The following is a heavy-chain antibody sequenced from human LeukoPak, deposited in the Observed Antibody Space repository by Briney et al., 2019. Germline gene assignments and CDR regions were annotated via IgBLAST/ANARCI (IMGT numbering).Heavy chain of an antibody. J-gene: IGHJ4*02. V-gene: IGHV5-51*01. CDR3: AKLGAYTSSWYGSFDY. Sequence: GESLKISCKGSGYSFTTYWIGWVRQMPGKGLECMGIIYPGDSDTRYSPSFQGQVTISADKSISTAYLQVSSLKASDTAMYYCAKLGAYTSSWYGSFDYWGPGTLVTVSS. CDR2: IYPGDSDT. D-gene: IGHD6-13*01. CDR1: GYSFTTYW.